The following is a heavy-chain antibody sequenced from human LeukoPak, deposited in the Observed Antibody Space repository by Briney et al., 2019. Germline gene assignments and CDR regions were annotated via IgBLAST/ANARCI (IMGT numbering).Heavy chain of an antibody. CDR1: GFTFSSYN. D-gene: IGHD4-17*01. J-gene: IGHJ3*02. CDR3: ATLDYGAFDI. V-gene: IGHV3-21*01. Sequence: GGSLRLSCAASGFTFSSYNMNWVRQAPGKGLEWVSSLSSSSSYIYYADSVKGRFTISRDNAKNSLYLQMNSLRAEDTAVYYCATLDYGAFDIWGQGTMVTVSS. CDR2: LSSSSSYI.